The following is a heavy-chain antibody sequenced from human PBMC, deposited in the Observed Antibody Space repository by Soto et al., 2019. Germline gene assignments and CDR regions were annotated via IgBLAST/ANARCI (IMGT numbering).Heavy chain of an antibody. CDR3: AKDITGGGNWFDP. J-gene: IGHJ5*02. Sequence: PGGSLRLSCAASGFTFSSYAMSWVRQDPGKGLEWVSAISGSGGSTYYADSVKGRFTISRDNSKNTLYLQMNSLRAEETAVYYCAKDITGGGNWFDPWGQGTLVTVSS. CDR1: GFTFSSYA. D-gene: IGHD2-15*01. CDR2: ISGSGGST. V-gene: IGHV3-23*01.